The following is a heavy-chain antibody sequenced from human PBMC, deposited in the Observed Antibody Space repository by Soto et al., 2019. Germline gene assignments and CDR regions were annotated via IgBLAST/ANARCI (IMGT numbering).Heavy chain of an antibody. CDR2: IRRETNGGKT. Sequence: GGSLRLSCTASGITFGDYAMSWLRQARGTGPEWAHFIRRETNGGKTEYAASVKDRCRISRNNAKNSLCLQMNSLRAGDTALYYCASKNWYCFDNRGKRSTGTVSS. J-gene: IGHJ4*02. V-gene: IGHV3-49*03. CDR1: GITFGDYA. CDR3: ASKNWYCFDN. D-gene: IGHD1-1*01.